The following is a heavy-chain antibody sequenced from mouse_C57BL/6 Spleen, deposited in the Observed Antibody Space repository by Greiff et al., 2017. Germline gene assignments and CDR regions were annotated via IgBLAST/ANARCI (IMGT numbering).Heavy chain of an antibody. Sequence: VQLQQSGAELMKPGASVKLSCKATGYTFTGSWIAWVKQRPGHGLEWIGEILPGSGSTNSNEKFKGKATFTADTSSNTAYMQLSSLTTEDSAIYYCANYYGSSYWYFDVWGTGTTVTVSS. J-gene: IGHJ1*03. V-gene: IGHV1-9*01. CDR1: GYTFTGSW. CDR2: ILPGSGST. D-gene: IGHD1-1*01. CDR3: ANYYGSSYWYFDV.